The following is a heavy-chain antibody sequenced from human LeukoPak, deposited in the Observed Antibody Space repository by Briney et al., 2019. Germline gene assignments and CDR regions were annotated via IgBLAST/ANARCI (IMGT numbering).Heavy chain of an antibody. J-gene: IGHJ4*02. V-gene: IGHV3-53*01. CDR2: IYSGGTT. Sequence: PGGSLRLSCAASGFIVSDNYMSWVRQAPGKGLEWVSVIYSGGTTYYADSVKGRFTISRDNSKNTVYLQMNSLSAEDTAVYYCVREMGVSRDYWGQGTLVTVSS. CDR3: VREMGVSRDY. CDR1: GFIVSDNY. D-gene: IGHD3-16*01.